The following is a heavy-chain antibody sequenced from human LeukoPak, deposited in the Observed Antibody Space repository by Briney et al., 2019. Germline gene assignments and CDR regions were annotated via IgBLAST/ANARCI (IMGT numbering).Heavy chain of an antibody. CDR3: AKDYPLDY. Sequence: GGSLRLSCAASGFTFSSYTMHWVRQAPGKGLEWVSAISGSGGSTYYADSVKGWFTISRDNSKNTVYLQMNTLRAEDTAVYYCAKDYPLDYWGQGALVTVSS. V-gene: IGHV3-23*01. CDR1: GFTFSSYT. J-gene: IGHJ4*02. CDR2: ISGSGGST.